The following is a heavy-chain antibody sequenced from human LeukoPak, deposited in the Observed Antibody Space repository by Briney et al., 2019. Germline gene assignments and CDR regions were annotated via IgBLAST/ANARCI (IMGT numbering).Heavy chain of an antibody. CDR3: ARDHYGGQYYYYGMDV. V-gene: IGHV1-18*01. D-gene: IGHD4-23*01. J-gene: IGHJ6*02. CDR1: GYTFTSYG. CDR2: ISAYNGNT. Sequence: PGASVKVSCKASGYTFTSYGISWVRQAPGQGLEWMGWISAYNGNTNYAQKLQGRVTMTTDTSTSTAYMELRSLRSDDTAVYYCARDHYGGQYYYYGMDVWGQGTTVTVSS.